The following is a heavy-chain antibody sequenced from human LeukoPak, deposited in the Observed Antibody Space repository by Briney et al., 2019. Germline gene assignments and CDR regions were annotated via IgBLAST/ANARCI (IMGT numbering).Heavy chain of an antibody. J-gene: IGHJ4*02. V-gene: IGHV3-9*01. Sequence: GGSLRLSCAAPGFTFDDYAMHWVRQAPGEGLEWVSGLSWNSGSIGYADSVKGRFTISRDNAKNSLYLQMNSLRTEDTALYYCAKASLAVAGRGFDYWGQGTLVTVSS. CDR3: AKASLAVAGRGFDY. D-gene: IGHD6-19*01. CDR2: LSWNSGSI. CDR1: GFTFDDYA.